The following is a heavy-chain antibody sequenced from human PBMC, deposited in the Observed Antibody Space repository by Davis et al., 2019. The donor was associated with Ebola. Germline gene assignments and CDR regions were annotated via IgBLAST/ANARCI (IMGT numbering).Heavy chain of an antibody. D-gene: IGHD2-2*01. V-gene: IGHV4-59*12. J-gene: IGHJ5*02. Sequence: PSETLSLTCTASGGSISSYYWSWIRQPPGKGLEWIGYIYYSGSTNYNPSLKSRVTISVDTSKNQFSLKLSSVTAADTAVYYCARAVRYCSSTSCYQDMGWFDPWGQGTLVTVSS. CDR2: IYYSGST. CDR3: ARAVRYCSSTSCYQDMGWFDP. CDR1: GGSISSYY.